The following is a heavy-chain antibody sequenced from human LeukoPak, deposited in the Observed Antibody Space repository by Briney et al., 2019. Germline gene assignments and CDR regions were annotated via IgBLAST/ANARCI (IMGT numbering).Heavy chain of an antibody. CDR3: ARDGPIAVAGGGLYGMDV. Sequence: PGGSLRLSCAASGFTFSSYAMHWVRQAPGKGLEWVAVISYDGSNKYYADSVKGRFTISRDNSKNTLYLQMNSLRAEDTAVYYCARDGPIAVAGGGLYGMDVWGQGTTVTVSS. CDR2: ISYDGSNK. D-gene: IGHD6-19*01. J-gene: IGHJ6*02. CDR1: GFTFSSYA. V-gene: IGHV3-30-3*01.